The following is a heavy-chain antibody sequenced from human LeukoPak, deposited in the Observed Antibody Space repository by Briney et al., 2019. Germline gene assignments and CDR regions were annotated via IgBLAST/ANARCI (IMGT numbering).Heavy chain of an antibody. V-gene: IGHV6-1*01. CDR1: GDSVFSNSAA. D-gene: IGHD3-10*01. CDR3: VRDVGFDFDY. CDR2: AYYRSKWYN. J-gene: IGHJ4*02. Sequence: SQTLSLTCAISGDSVFSNSAAWNWIRQSPSRGLEWLGRAYYRSKWYNDYAVSVKSRIIINPDTSKNQFSLQLKSVTHEDTAVYYCVRDVGFDFDYWGQGTLVTVSS.